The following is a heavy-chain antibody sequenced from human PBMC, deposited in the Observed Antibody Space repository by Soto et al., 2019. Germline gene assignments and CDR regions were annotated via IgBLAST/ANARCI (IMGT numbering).Heavy chain of an antibody. CDR1: GDSISRGDSA. CDR3: ARVPSGDKLDY. V-gene: IGHV4-30-4*01. CDR2: IYNGVST. D-gene: IGHD7-27*01. Sequence: QVQLHESGPGLVKPSQTLSLTCTVSGDSISRGDSAWSWIRQSPGEGLEWIGRIYNGVSTYNKQTLDTLVSITVDVSKNQFHLQLSSVTAADTALYYCARVPSGDKLDYWGQGTLVSVSS. J-gene: IGHJ4*02.